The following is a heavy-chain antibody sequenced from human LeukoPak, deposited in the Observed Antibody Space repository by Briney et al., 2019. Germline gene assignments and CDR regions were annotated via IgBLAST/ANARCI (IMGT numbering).Heavy chain of an antibody. Sequence: GGSLRLSCAVSGFTVSSNHMSWVRQAPGKGLEWVSVFYSGGDTHYADSVKGRFTISRDNSKNTLYLQMNSLRAEDTAVYYCARDEALGAVTTNYYYYGMDVWGQGTTVTVSS. CDR3: ARDEALGAVTTNYYYYGMDV. CDR1: GFTVSSNH. CDR2: FYSGGDT. V-gene: IGHV3-53*01. J-gene: IGHJ6*02. D-gene: IGHD4-17*01.